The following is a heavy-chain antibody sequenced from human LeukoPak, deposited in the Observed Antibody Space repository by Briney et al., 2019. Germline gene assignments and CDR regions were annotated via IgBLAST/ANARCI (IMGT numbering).Heavy chain of an antibody. Sequence: SSETLSLTCTVSGGSISSSTYYRGWIRQLPGKGLEWIGSIYYSGYTYHNPSLESRVTMSVDTPKNQFSLKLTSVTAADTAVYYCATSGPGYYYGMDVWGQGTTVTVSS. CDR2: IYYSGYT. CDR1: GGSISSSTYY. V-gene: IGHV4-39*01. D-gene: IGHD2-15*01. CDR3: ATSGPGYYYGMDV. J-gene: IGHJ6*02.